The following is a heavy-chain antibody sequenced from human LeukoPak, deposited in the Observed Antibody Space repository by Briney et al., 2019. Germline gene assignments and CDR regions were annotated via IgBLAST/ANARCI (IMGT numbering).Heavy chain of an antibody. CDR1: GYTFTSYY. CDR2: MNPNSGNT. J-gene: IGHJ6*03. D-gene: IGHD4-23*01. CDR3: ARGPPTVVTSSDYYYYYMDV. Sequence: ASVKVSCKASGYTFTSYYMHWVRQATGQGLEWMGWMNPNSGNTGYAQKFQGRVTITRNTSISTAYMELSSLRSEDTAVYYCARGPPTVVTSSDYYYYYMDVWGKGTTVTVSS. V-gene: IGHV1-8*03.